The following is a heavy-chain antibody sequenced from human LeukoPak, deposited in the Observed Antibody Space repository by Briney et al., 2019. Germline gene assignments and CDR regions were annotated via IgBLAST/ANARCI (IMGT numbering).Heavy chain of an antibody. CDR1: GFTFIRAW. CDR3: IADPPNHYYGMDV. J-gene: IGHJ6*02. Sequence: GGSLRLSCAASGFTFIRAWLSWVRQAPGKGLEWVGRSRSKNDGGTIDYAAPVKGRFTISRDDSENMMYLQMSGLKTEDTAVYYCIADPPNHYYGMDVWGQGTTVTVSS. CDR2: SRSKNDGGTI. V-gene: IGHV3-15*01.